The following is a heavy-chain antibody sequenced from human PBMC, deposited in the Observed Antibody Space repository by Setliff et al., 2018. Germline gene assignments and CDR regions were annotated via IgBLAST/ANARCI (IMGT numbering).Heavy chain of an antibody. V-gene: IGHV1-69*11. CDR3: ARWNGSGYFYY. Sequence: RASVKVSCKASGYIFKSYGISWVRQAPGQGLVWMGRIIPILETTNYAQNFQGRVSITADESTRTAYMELSRLTFEDTAVYYCARWNGSGYFYYWGQGTWVTVSS. CDR1: GYIFKSYG. CDR2: IIPILETT. D-gene: IGHD3-3*01. J-gene: IGHJ4*02.